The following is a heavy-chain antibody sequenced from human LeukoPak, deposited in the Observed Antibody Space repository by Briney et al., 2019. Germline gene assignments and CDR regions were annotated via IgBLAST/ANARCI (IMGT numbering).Heavy chain of an antibody. J-gene: IGHJ6*03. CDR2: INSDGSST. Sequence: GGSLRLSCAASGFTFSSYWMHWVRQAPGKGLVWVSRINSDGSSTTYADSVKGRFTISRDNAKNTLYLQMNSLRAEDTAVYYCARVASTIVVVPAATLQSYYYYYMDVWGKGTTVTVSS. CDR1: GFTFSSYW. D-gene: IGHD2-2*01. CDR3: ARVASTIVVVPAATLQSYYYYYMDV. V-gene: IGHV3-74*01.